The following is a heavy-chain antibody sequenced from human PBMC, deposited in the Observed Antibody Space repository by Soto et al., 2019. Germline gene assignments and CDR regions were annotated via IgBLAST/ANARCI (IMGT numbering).Heavy chain of an antibody. CDR2: IIPIFGTA. J-gene: IGHJ4*02. CDR1: GGTFSSYA. Sequence: SVKVSCKASGGTFSSYAISWVRQAPGQGLEWMGGIIPIFGTANYAQKFQGRVTITADESNTTAYMELTSLTSDDTGVYYCAGGNFRYWGQGTLVTVSS. V-gene: IGHV1-69*13. CDR3: AGGNFRY.